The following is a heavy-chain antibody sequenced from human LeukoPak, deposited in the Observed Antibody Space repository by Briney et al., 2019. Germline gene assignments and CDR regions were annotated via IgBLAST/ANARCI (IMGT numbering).Heavy chain of an antibody. CDR2: IYSSGTT. J-gene: IGHJ4*02. CDR3: SRLLPSRPDYYFDY. D-gene: IGHD6-6*01. Sequence: SETLSLTCTVSGASISSNYWSWLRQPPGRRPEWIGYIYSSGTTKYNPSLQSRVTISIETSKNQFSLKLTSITRPDTAVYFCSRLLPSRPDYYFDYWGQGTLVNVSS. CDR1: GASISSNY. V-gene: IGHV4-4*09.